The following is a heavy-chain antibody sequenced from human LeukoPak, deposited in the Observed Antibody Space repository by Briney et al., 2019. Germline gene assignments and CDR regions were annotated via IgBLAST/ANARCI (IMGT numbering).Heavy chain of an antibody. Sequence: KSSETLSLTCTVSGGSISSYYWSWIRQPPGKGLEWIGYMYYSGSTNYNPSLESRVTISVDMSKNQFSLKLSSVTAADTAVYYCARAVAGTGWAFDIWGQGTMVTVSS. CDR1: GGSISSYY. CDR2: MYYSGST. D-gene: IGHD6-19*01. J-gene: IGHJ3*02. CDR3: ARAVAGTGWAFDI. V-gene: IGHV4-59*01.